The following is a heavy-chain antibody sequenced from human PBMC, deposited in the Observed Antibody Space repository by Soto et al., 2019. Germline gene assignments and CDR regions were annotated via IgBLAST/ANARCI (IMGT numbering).Heavy chain of an antibody. CDR1: GYTFTSYD. CDR2: MNPNSGNT. V-gene: IGHV1-8*01. D-gene: IGHD3-10*01. Sequence: ASVKVSCKASGYTFTSYDINWVRQATGQGLEWMGWMNPNSGNTGYAQKFQGRVTMTRNTSISTAYMELSSLRSEDTAVYYCARGLLWFGELDDYYYYMDVWGKGTTVTVSS. J-gene: IGHJ6*03. CDR3: ARGLLWFGELDDYYYYMDV.